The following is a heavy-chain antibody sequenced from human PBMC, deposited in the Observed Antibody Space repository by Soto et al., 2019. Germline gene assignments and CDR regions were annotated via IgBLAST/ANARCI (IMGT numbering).Heavy chain of an antibody. J-gene: IGHJ4*02. CDR2: IKSKTDGGST. Sequence: PGGSLRLSWAASGFTFSNAWINWVRQAPGKGLEWVGRIKSKTDGGSTYYADSVKGRFTISRDNSKNTLYLQMNSLRAEDTAVYYCAKDAEGDPYYFDYWGQGTLVTVSS. V-gene: IGHV3-15*07. CDR3: AKDAEGDPYYFDY. CDR1: GFTFSNAW. D-gene: IGHD2-21*01.